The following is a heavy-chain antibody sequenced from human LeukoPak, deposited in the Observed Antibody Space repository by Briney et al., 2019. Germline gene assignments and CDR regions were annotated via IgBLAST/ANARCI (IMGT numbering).Heavy chain of an antibody. Sequence: SQTLSLTCALSGDNVSSNTAAWHWIRQSPSRGLEWLGRTYYRSKWYNDYAISVKSRVTINPDTSKNQFSLQLNSVTPEDTAVYYCARGDDFSGIDYWGQGTLVTVSS. D-gene: IGHD2-21*02. CDR2: TYYRSKWYN. CDR3: ARGDDFSGIDY. J-gene: IGHJ4*02. CDR1: GDNVSSNTAA. V-gene: IGHV6-1*01.